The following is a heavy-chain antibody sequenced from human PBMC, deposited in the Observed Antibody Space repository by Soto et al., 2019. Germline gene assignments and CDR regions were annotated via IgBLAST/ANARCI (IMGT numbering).Heavy chain of an antibody. J-gene: IGHJ1*01. CDR3: AKDVGSGYSRGEYLQH. CDR1: GFTFSDYN. D-gene: IGHD3-3*01. CDR2: SSSSGIAI. V-gene: IGHV3-11*01. Sequence: PGGSLRLSCAASGFTFSDYNLSCIRQAPGKGLDWFSYSSSSGIAIYYADSVKGRFTISRDNSKNTLYLQMNSLRAEDTAVYYCAKDVGSGYSRGEYLQHWGQRSLVTVSS.